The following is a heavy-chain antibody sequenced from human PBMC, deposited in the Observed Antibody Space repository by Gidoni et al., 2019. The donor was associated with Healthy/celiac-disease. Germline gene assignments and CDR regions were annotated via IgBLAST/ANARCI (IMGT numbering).Heavy chain of an antibody. D-gene: IGHD4-17*01. V-gene: IGHV3-30*18. Sequence: QVQLVESGGGVVQPGRSLRLSCAASGFTFSSYGMHWVRQAPGKGLEWVAVISNDGSNKYYADSGKGRFTISRDNSKNTLYLQMNSLRAEDTAVYYCAKGRDYGGKEYFQHWGQGTLVTVSS. J-gene: IGHJ1*01. CDR3: AKGRDYGGKEYFQH. CDR1: GFTFSSYG. CDR2: ISNDGSNK.